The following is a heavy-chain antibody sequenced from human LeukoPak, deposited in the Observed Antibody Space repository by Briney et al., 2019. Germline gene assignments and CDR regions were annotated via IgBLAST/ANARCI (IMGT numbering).Heavy chain of an antibody. CDR2: VSKSDGTT. Sequence: GGSLRLSCAASGFTFTTYAMSWVRQAPGRGLEWVSSVSKSDGTTYYADSVKGRLTISRDNSKNTLHLQMNGLRAEDTAVYYCARGSYGMDVWGQGTTVTVSS. J-gene: IGHJ6*02. V-gene: IGHV3-23*01. CDR3: ARGSYGMDV. CDR1: GFTFTTYA.